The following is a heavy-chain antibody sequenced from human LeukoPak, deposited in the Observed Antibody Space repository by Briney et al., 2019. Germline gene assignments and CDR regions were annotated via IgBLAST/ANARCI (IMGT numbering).Heavy chain of an antibody. D-gene: IGHD3-10*01. CDR3: ARDNYYGSGSYSRYFDY. CDR2: IYYSGST. V-gene: IGHV4-59*01. CDR1: GGSISSYY. J-gene: IGHJ4*02. Sequence: SETLSLTCTVSGGSISSYYWSWIRQPPGKGLEWIGYIYYSGSTNYNPSPKSRVTISVDTSRNQFSLKLSSVTAAATAVYYCARDNYYGSGSYSRYFDYWGQGTLVTVSS.